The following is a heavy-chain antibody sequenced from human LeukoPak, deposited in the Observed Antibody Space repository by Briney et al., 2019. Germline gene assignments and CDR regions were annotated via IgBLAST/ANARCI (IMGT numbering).Heavy chain of an antibody. CDR2: ISGSGGST. V-gene: IGHV3-23*01. D-gene: IGHD3-10*01. Sequence: PGGSLRLSCAASGFTFSSYAMSWVRQAPGKGLEWVSAISGSGGSTYYADSVKGRFTISRDNSKNTLSLQINSLRSEDTAVYYCAKDLHYYGPGSSPQYWGQGTLVTVSS. CDR3: AKDLHYYGPGSSPQY. CDR1: GFTFSSYA. J-gene: IGHJ4*02.